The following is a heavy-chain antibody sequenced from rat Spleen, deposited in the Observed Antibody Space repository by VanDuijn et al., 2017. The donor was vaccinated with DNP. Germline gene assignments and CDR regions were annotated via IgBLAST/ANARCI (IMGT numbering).Heavy chain of an antibody. J-gene: IGHJ3*01. CDR1: GFTFSDYA. CDR3: ARLGTQGFTY. CDR2: ITYNAGST. Sequence: EVQLVESGGGLVQPGRSLKLSCAAAGFTFSDYAMAWVRQAPKKGLEWVATITYNAGSTDYRNSVKGRFTISRDNAKNTLYLQMDSLRSEDTATYYCARLGTQGFTYWGQGTLVTVSS. V-gene: IGHV5-7*01. D-gene: IGHD1-5*01.